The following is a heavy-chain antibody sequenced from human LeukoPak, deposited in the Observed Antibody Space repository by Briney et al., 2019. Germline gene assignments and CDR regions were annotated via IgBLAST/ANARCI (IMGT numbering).Heavy chain of an antibody. CDR3: AYLSASNTGAFDV. J-gene: IGHJ3*01. V-gene: IGHV1-69*13. CDR1: GGIFNSKA. D-gene: IGHD2-8*02. CDR2: IIPMFRTA. Sequence: VASVKVSCKASGGIFNSKALSWVRQAPGQGLEWMGGIIPMFRTANYGQKFQGRVTITADDSTSTGYMELSSLRSEDTAVFYCAYLSASNTGAFDVWGQGTVVTVSS.